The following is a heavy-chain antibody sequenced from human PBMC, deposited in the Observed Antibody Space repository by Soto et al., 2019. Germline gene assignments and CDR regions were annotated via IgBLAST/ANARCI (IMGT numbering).Heavy chain of an antibody. Sequence: GGSLRLSCAASGFTFSSYGMHWVRQAPGKGLEWVAVIWYDGSNKYYADSVKGRFTISRDNSKNTLYLQMNSLRAEDTAVYYCARGLYCSSTSCYPYYYYGMDVWGQGTTVTVS. V-gene: IGHV3-33*01. CDR1: GFTFSSYG. D-gene: IGHD2-2*01. J-gene: IGHJ6*02. CDR2: IWYDGSNK. CDR3: ARGLYCSSTSCYPYYYYGMDV.